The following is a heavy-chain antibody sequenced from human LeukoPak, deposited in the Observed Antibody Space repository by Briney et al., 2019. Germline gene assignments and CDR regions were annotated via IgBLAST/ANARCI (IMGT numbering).Heavy chain of an antibody. D-gene: IGHD1-26*01. J-gene: IGHJ4*02. CDR2: IIPIFGTA. V-gene: IGHV1-69*05. CDR1: GGTFSSYA. Sequence: SVKVSCTASGGTFSSYAISWVRQAPGQGLEWMGGIIPIFGTANYAQKFQGRVTITTDESTSTAYMELSSLRSEDTAVYYCARAPRVGATNGPFDYWGQGTLVTVSS. CDR3: ARAPRVGATNGPFDY.